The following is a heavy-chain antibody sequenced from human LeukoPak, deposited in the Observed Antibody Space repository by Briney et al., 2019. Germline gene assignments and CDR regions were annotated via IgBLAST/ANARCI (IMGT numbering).Heavy chain of an antibody. Sequence: ASVKVSCKASGYTFTAYPIHWVRQASGQGLEWMGRINPNSGVTHYAQKFHGRVTMTKDTSTDTAYMELSSLRSDDTAIYWCARDSSNWSSFGSWGQGTPVTVSS. V-gene: IGHV1-2*06. CDR1: GYTFTAYP. J-gene: IGHJ4*02. CDR2: INPNSGVT. D-gene: IGHD6-13*01. CDR3: ARDSSNWSSFGS.